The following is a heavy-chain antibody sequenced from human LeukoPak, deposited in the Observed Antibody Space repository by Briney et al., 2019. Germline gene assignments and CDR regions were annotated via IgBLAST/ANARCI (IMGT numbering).Heavy chain of an antibody. CDR2: ITGSGGNT. V-gene: IGHV3-23*01. CDR1: GFTFSNYG. CDR3: AKNADRGAYCRGGSCYPYYYYYMDV. D-gene: IGHD2-15*01. Sequence: PGGSLRLSCAASGFTFSNYGTNWVRQAPGKGLEWVSGITGSGGNTYYADSVKGRFTISRDNSKNTMYLQMNSLTVEDTAIYYCAKNADRGAYCRGGSCYPYYYYYMDVWGTGTTVTISS. J-gene: IGHJ6*03.